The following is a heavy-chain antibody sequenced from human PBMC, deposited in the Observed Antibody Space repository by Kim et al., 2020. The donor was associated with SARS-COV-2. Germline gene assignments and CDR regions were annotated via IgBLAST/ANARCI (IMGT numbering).Heavy chain of an antibody. J-gene: IGHJ4*02. CDR1: GFTFSTYC. D-gene: IGHD2-8*02. CDR2: IDPDGNTA. Sequence: GGSLRLSCAASGFTFSTYCMHWVRQAPGKGLSCVSRIDPDGNTADCAASVKGRFTISRDNAKNTLYLQMNSLRAEDTAVYYCVRGSNAWRCVDYWGQGTLVTVSS. V-gene: IGHV3-74*01. CDR3: VRGSNAWRCVDY.